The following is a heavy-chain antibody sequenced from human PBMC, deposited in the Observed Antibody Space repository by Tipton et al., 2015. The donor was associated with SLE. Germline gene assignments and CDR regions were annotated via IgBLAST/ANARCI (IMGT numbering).Heavy chain of an antibody. Sequence: SLRLSCAASGFAVSSNYMNWVRQAPGKGLEWVSVIYSGGSTYYADSVKGRFTISRDNSKNTLYLQMNSLRAEDTAVYYCAKDLIQCTSTSCFYYHYGMDVWGQGTTVTVS. CDR1: GFAVSSNY. J-gene: IGHJ6*02. CDR3: AKDLIQCTSTSCFYYHYGMDV. CDR2: IYSGGST. V-gene: IGHV3-53*01. D-gene: IGHD2-2*01.